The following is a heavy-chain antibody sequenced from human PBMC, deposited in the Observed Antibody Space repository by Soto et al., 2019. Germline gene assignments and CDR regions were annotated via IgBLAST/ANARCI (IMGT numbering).Heavy chain of an antibody. J-gene: IGHJ4*02. D-gene: IGHD4-17*01. V-gene: IGHV3-21*01. CDR3: ARTLTSTMTTYLFAY. CDR2: ISSSSYI. CDR1: GFTFSSYA. Sequence: WGSLRLSCAASGFTFSSYAMSWVRQAPGKGLEWVSSISSSSYIYYEDSVKGRFTVSRDNAKNSLYLQMNSLRAEDTAVYYCARTLTSTMTTYLFAYWGQGALVTVSS.